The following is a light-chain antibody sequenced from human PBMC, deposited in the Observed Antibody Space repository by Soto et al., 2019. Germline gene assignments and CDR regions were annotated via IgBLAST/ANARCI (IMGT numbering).Light chain of an antibody. J-gene: IGLJ3*02. Sequence: QAVVTQELSLTVSPGGTVTLTCGSSTGAVTSGHYPYWFKQKPGQAPRTLVYDTDNKHSWTPARFSGSLLGGKAALTLSGAQPEDEAEYYCSLSYSGAVVFGGGTKLTVL. CDR2: DTD. V-gene: IGLV7-46*01. CDR3: SLSYSGAVV. CDR1: TGAVTSGHY.